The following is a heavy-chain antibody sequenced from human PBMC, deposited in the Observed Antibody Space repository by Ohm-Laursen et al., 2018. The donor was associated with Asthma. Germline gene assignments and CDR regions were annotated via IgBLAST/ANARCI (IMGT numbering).Heavy chain of an antibody. Sequence: SLRLSCSAAGFTFRSYTMHWVRQAPGEGLEWVSSISSSSSYIYYADSVKGRFTISRDNPKNSLFLQINSLTADDTAVYYCARGWRSSSGSFDYWGQGTLVTVSS. D-gene: IGHD6-6*01. CDR2: ISSSSSYI. J-gene: IGHJ4*02. CDR3: ARGWRSSSGSFDY. V-gene: IGHV3-21*01. CDR1: GFTFRSYT.